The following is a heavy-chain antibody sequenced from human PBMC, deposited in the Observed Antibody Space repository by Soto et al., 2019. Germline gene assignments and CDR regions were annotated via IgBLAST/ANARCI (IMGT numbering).Heavy chain of an antibody. CDR2: ISTSGST. Sequence: ASETLSLTCTVTGGSISSYYWSWIRPPAGKGLEWIGRISTSGSTNYNPSLKSRVTMSVDTSKNQFSLKLSSVTAADTAVYYCARFGELFGWFDPWGQGTLVTVSS. CDR3: ARFGELFGWFDP. CDR1: GGSISSYY. D-gene: IGHD3-10*01. J-gene: IGHJ5*02. V-gene: IGHV4-4*07.